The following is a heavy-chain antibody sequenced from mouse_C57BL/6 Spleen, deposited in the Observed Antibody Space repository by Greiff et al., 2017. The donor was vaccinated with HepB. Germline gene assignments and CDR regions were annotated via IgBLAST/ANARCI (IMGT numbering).Heavy chain of an antibody. D-gene: IGHD1-1*01. CDR3: ARTHYYGSSYEGYAMDY. CDR1: GFSLTSYA. J-gene: IGHJ4*01. CDR2: IWTGGGT. Sequence: VKLVESGPGLVAPSQSLSITCTVSGFSLTSYAISWVRQPLGKGLEWLGVIWTGGGTNYNSALKSRLSISKDNSKSQVFLKMNSLQTDDTARYYCARTHYYGSSYEGYAMDYWGQGTSVTVSS. V-gene: IGHV2-9-1*01.